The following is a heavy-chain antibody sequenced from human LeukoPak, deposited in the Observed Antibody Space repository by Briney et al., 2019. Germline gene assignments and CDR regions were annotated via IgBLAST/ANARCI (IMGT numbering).Heavy chain of an antibody. Sequence: SETLSLTCSVSGGSISHHYWSWIRQPPGKGLEWIGFIYYSGTTNYSPSLKSRVTISVDTSKNQFSLKLSSVTAADTAVYYCARQAYYDSSGYYDFDYWGQGTLVTVSS. CDR3: ARQAYYDSSGYYDFDY. CDR1: GGSISHHY. V-gene: IGHV4-59*08. D-gene: IGHD3-22*01. J-gene: IGHJ4*02. CDR2: IYYSGTT.